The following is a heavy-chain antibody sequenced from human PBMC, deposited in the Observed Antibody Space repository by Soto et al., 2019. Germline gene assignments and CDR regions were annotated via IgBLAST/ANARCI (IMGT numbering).Heavy chain of an antibody. CDR2: IIPIFGTA. CDR1: GGTFSSYA. Sequence: ASVKVSCKASGGTFSSYAISWVRQAPGQGLEWMGGIIPIFGTANYAQKFQGRVTVTADESTSTAYMELSSLRSEDTAVYYCARYLTYGGNSGSLVFYGMDVWGQVTTVTVSS. CDR3: ARYLTYGGNSGSLVFYGMDV. D-gene: IGHD4-17*01. V-gene: IGHV1-69*13. J-gene: IGHJ6*02.